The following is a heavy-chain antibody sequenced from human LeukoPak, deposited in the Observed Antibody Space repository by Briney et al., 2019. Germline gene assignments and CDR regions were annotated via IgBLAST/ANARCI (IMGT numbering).Heavy chain of an antibody. Sequence: QSGGSLRLSCAASGFTFSSYSMNWVRQAPGKGRGWGSYISSSSSTIYYADSVKGRVTISRDNSKNTLCLQMDSLRAEDTAVYYCARILDSAWGELGYWGQGTLVTVSS. CDR1: GFTFSSYS. V-gene: IGHV3-48*01. D-gene: IGHD6-19*01. CDR2: ISSSSSTI. CDR3: ARILDSAWGELGY. J-gene: IGHJ4*02.